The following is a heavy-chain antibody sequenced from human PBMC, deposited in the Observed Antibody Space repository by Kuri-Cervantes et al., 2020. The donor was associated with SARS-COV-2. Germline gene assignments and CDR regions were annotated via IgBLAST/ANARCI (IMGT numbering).Heavy chain of an antibody. CDR1: GFTLSNYG. CDR3: ARDRYGDKAYDSFDM. J-gene: IGHJ4*03. CDR2: VWNDGSYK. D-gene: IGHD4-17*01. V-gene: IGHV3-33*08. Sequence: GESLKISCAASGFTLSNYGMHWVRQAPGRGLEWVANVWNDGSYKYYADSVKGRFTISKDNFNNMFYLQMNSLRVDDTAIYYCARDRYGDKAYDSFDMRGQGTMVTVSS.